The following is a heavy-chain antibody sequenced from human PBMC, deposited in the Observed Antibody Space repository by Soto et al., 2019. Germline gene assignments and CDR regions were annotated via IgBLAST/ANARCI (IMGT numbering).Heavy chain of an antibody. Sequence: SETLSLTCTVSGGSISSSSYYWGWIRQPPGKGLEWIGSIYYSGSTYYNPSLKSRVTISVDTSKNQFSLKLGSVTAADTAVYYCARHPATTPNYYYYYMDVWGKGTTVTVSS. CDR3: ARHPATTPNYYYYYMDV. J-gene: IGHJ6*03. CDR1: GGSISSSSYY. V-gene: IGHV4-39*01. CDR2: IYYSGST. D-gene: IGHD4-17*01.